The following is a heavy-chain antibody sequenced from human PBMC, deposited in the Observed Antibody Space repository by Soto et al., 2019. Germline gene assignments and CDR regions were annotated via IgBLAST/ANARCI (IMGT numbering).Heavy chain of an antibody. J-gene: IGHJ5*02. V-gene: IGHV3-74*03. Sequence: EVQLVESGGGVVQPGGSLRLSCAASGFTFIGYWMHWVRQGPGKGLVWVARINNDGIDTTYADSVKGRFTISRDNTKNMVYLEMNSLRADDTAVYYCARDGSMVRERWFDPWAREPWSPSPQ. D-gene: IGHD3-10*01. CDR3: ARDGSMVRERWFDP. CDR2: INNDGIDT. CDR1: GFTFIGYW.